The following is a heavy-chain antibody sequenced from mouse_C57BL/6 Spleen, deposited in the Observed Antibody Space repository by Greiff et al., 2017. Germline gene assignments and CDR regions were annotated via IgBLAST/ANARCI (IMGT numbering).Heavy chain of an antibody. D-gene: IGHD2-3*01. Sequence: QVHVKQSGAELAKPGASVKLSCKASGYTFTSYWMHWVKQRPGQGLEWIGYINPSSGYTKYNQKFKDKATLTADKSSSTAYMQLSSLTYEDSAVYYCARERQIYDGLYYFDYWGQGTTLTVSS. CDR3: ARERQIYDGLYYFDY. J-gene: IGHJ2*01. CDR2: INPSSGYT. V-gene: IGHV1-7*01. CDR1: GYTFTSYW.